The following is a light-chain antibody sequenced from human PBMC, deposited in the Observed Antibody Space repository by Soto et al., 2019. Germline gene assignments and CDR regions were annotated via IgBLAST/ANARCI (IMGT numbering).Light chain of an antibody. CDR3: LQDYNYPWT. CDR2: AAS. J-gene: IGKJ1*01. CDR1: QGIRTD. V-gene: IGKV1-6*01. Sequence: AIQMTQSPSSLSASVGDRVTITCRASQGIRTDLGWYQQKPGKAPKLLIYAASSLQSGVQSRLRGSGSGTDFTLTIIILQPEDFATYYCLQDYNYPWTFGQGTNVEIK.